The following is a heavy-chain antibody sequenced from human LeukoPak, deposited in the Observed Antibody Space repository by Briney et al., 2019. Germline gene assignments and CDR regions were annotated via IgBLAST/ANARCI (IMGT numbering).Heavy chain of an antibody. V-gene: IGHV4-34*01. CDR2: INHSGSA. J-gene: IGHJ4*02. D-gene: IGHD2-21*02. Sequence: PSETLSLTCAVYGGSFSGYYWSWIRQPPGKGLEWIGEINHSGSANYNPSLKSRVTISVDTSKNQFSLKLSSVTAADTAVYYCARWGPHCVGDYCPALDSWGQGTLVTVSS. CDR1: GGSFSGYY. CDR3: ARWGPHCVGDYCPALDS.